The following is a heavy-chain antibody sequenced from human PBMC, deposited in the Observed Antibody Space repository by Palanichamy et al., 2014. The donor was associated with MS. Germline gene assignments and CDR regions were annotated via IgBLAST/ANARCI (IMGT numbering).Heavy chain of an antibody. V-gene: IGHV4-4*02. CDR1: GGSITTTNW. CDR3: ARDGMEEGVGGLFAFDM. CDR2: IFHSGST. J-gene: IGHJ3*02. Sequence: QVQMQESGPGLVRPSGTLSLTCDVSGGSITTTNWWSWVRQSPGKGLEWIGEIFHSGSTHYSPSLKSRVAISVDKSKNQFSLRLNSVTAADTAVYYCARDGMEEGVGGLFAFDMWGQGTLVIVSS. D-gene: IGHD1-1*01.